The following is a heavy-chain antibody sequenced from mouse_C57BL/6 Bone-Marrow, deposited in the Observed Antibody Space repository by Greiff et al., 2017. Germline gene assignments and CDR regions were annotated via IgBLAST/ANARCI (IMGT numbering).Heavy chain of an antibody. CDR2: IYPRSGNT. D-gene: IGHD1-1*01. CDR1: GYTFTSYG. CDR3: TREGYYYGSSLY. J-gene: IGHJ2*01. V-gene: IGHV1-81*01. Sequence: QVQLQQPGAELARPGASVKLSCKASGYTFTSYGISWVKQRTGQGLEWIGEIYPRSGNTCYNEKFKGKATLTADKSSSTAYMELRSLTSEDSAVYYCTREGYYYGSSLYWGQGTTLTVSA.